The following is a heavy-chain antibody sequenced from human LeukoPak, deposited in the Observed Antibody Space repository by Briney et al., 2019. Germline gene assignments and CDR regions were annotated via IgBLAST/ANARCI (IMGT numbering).Heavy chain of an antibody. D-gene: IGHD1-26*01. CDR2: ISYDGSNK. Sequence: GGSLRLSCAASGFTFSSYGMHWIRQAPGKGLEWVAVISYDGSNKYYADSVKGRFTISRDNSKNTLYLQMNSLRIEDTAIYYCARDEGDWGQGTLVTVSS. CDR1: GFTFSSYG. J-gene: IGHJ4*02. CDR3: ARDEGD. V-gene: IGHV3-30*03.